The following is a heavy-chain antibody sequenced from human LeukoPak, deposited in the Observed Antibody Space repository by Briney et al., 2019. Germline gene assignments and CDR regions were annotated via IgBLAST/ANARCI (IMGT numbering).Heavy chain of an antibody. D-gene: IGHD2-15*01. J-gene: IGHJ1*01. CDR3: ARVIVGCSGGSCYRYFQH. V-gene: IGHV1-18*01. Sequence: ASVKVSCKASGYTFTSYGISGVRQAPGQGLEWMGWISAYNGNTNYAQKLQGRVTMTTDTSTSTAYMELRSLRSDDTAVYYCARVIVGCSGGSCYRYFQHWGQGTLVTVSS. CDR2: ISAYNGNT. CDR1: GYTFTSYG.